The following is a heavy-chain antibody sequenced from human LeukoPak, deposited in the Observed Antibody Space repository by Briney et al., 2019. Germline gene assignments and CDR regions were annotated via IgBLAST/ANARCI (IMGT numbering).Heavy chain of an antibody. V-gene: IGHV3-11*04. CDR2: ISSSGSTI. CDR3: ARDHKVGASHDAFDI. Sequence: PGGSLRLSCAASGFTFSDYYMGWIRQAPGKGLEWVSYISSSGSTIYYADSVKGRFTISRDNAKNSLYLQMNSLRAEDTAVYYCARDHKVGASHDAFDIWGQGTMVTVSS. CDR1: GFTFSDYY. J-gene: IGHJ3*02. D-gene: IGHD1-26*01.